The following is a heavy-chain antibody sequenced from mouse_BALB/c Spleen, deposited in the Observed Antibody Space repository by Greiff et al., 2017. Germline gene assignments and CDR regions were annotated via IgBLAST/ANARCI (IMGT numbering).Heavy chain of an antibody. V-gene: IGHV1-9*01. CDR2: ILPGSGST. CDR3: ARGRRYGKEMDY. CDR1: GYTFSSYW. Sequence: QVQLQQSGAELMKPGASVKISCKATGYTFSSYWIEWVKQRPGHGLEWIGEILPGSGSTNYNEKFKGKATFTADTSSNTAYMQLSSLTSEDSAVYYCARGRRYGKEMDYWGQGTSVTVSS. J-gene: IGHJ4*01. D-gene: IGHD2-1*01.